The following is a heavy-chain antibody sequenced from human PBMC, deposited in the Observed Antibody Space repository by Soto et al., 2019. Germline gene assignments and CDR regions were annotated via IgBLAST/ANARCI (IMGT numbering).Heavy chain of an antibody. Sequence: GGSLRLSCAASGFTFSDYYMSWIRQAPGKGLEWVSYISSSGSTIYYADSVKGRFTISRDNAKNSLYLQMNSLRAEDTAVYYCERITQRYTGSSYFDPWGQGTLVTVSS. D-gene: IGHD1-26*01. CDR2: ISSSGSTI. J-gene: IGHJ5*02. CDR1: GFTFSDYY. CDR3: ERITQRYTGSSYFDP. V-gene: IGHV3-11*01.